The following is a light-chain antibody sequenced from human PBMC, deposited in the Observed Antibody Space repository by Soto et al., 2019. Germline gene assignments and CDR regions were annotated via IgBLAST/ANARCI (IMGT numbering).Light chain of an antibody. CDR2: GAS. CDR1: QSVSSSY. Sequence: EFVLTQSPGTLSLSPGERATLSCRASQSVSSSYLAWYQQKPGQAPRLLIYGASSRATGIPDRFSGSGSGTDFTLTISRLEPEDFAVYYCQQYGSSRWTFGQGTKVEI. J-gene: IGKJ1*01. CDR3: QQYGSSRWT. V-gene: IGKV3-20*01.